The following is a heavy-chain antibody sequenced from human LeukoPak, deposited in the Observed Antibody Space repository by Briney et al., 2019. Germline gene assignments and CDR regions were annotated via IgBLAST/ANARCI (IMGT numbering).Heavy chain of an antibody. V-gene: IGHV1-69*13. J-gene: IGHJ5*02. CDR2: IIPIFGTA. D-gene: IGHD5-24*01. CDR1: GGTFSSYA. CDR3: ARGKLNGYNLKT. Sequence: SVKVSCKASGGTFSSYAISWVRQAPGQGLEWMGGIIPIFGTANYAQKFQGRVTITADESTSTAYMELSSLRSEDTAVYYCARGKLNGYNLKTWGQGTLVTVSS.